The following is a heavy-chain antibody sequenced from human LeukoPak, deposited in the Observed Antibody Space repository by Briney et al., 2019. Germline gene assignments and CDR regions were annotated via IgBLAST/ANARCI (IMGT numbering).Heavy chain of an antibody. D-gene: IGHD2-2*01. CDR1: GFTFSNYG. Sequence: PGGSLRLSCAASGFTFSNYGMHWVRQAPGKGLEWVAFIRYDGSNKNYADSVKGRFTISRDNSKNTLYLQMNSLRAEDTAVYYCAKSFPYQLLPFDYWGQGTLVTVSS. J-gene: IGHJ4*02. CDR2: IRYDGSNK. CDR3: AKSFPYQLLPFDY. V-gene: IGHV3-30*02.